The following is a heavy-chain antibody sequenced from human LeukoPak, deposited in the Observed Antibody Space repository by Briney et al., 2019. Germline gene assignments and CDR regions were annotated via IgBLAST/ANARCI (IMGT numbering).Heavy chain of an antibody. CDR3: ARHVKWELLGGDYFDY. CDR1: GGSISSGTYY. V-gene: IGHV4-39*01. CDR2: IYYSGST. Sequence: PSETLSLTCIVSGGSISSGTYYWGWIRQPPGKGLEWIGSIYYSGSTYYNPSLKSRVTISVDTSKNQFSLKLSSVTAADTAVYYCARHVKWELLGGDYFDYWGQGTLVTVSS. D-gene: IGHD1-26*01. J-gene: IGHJ4*02.